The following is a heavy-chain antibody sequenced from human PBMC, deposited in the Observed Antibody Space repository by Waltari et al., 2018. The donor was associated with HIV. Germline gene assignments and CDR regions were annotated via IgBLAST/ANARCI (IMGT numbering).Heavy chain of an antibody. CDR3: ARIPPLFCTSATCYGNWFDS. CDR1: GGSISTRDL. CDR2: IYHNGSA. V-gene: IGHV4-4*02. Sequence: QVRLQESGPGLVKPSGTLSLTCAVSGGSISTRDLWSWVRQPPGEGLEWIGEIYHNGSAKYNPSLKSRVIFSVDKSKNEFSLKLTSATAADTAVYYCARIPPLFCTSATCYGNWFDSWGQGTLVIVSS. J-gene: IGHJ5*01. D-gene: IGHD2-2*01.